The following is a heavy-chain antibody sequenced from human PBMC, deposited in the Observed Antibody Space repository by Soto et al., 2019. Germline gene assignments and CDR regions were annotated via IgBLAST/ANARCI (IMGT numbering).Heavy chain of an antibody. V-gene: IGHV3-30-3*01. Sequence: QVQLVESGGGVVQPGRSLRLSCAASGFSFSNDAMHWVRLAPGKGLEWVAVISYDESNKDYADSVEGRFTVSRDNSKNTLYLHMDILRAEDTAVYFCARDPSLWGSGGDAFDIWGQGTLVTVSA. CDR3: ARDPSLWGSGGDAFDI. CDR2: ISYDESNK. D-gene: IGHD3-16*01. J-gene: IGHJ3*02. CDR1: GFSFSNDA.